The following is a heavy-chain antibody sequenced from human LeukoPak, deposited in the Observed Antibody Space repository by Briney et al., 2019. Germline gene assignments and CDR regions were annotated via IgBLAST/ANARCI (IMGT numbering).Heavy chain of an antibody. V-gene: IGHV6-1*01. CDR1: GDSVSSNSAA. CDR2: TYYRSKWYN. J-gene: IGHJ4*02. Sequence: SQTLSLTCAISGDSVSSNSAAWNWIRQSPSRGLEWLGRTYYRSKWYNDYTVSVKSRITINPDTSKNQFSLQLNSVTPEDTAVYYCAREEAPGGSGWYGDFDYWGQGTLVTVSS. CDR3: AREEAPGGSGWYGDFDY. D-gene: IGHD6-19*01.